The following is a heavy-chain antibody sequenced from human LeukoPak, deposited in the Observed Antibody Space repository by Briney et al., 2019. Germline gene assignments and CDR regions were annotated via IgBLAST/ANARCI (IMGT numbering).Heavy chain of an antibody. CDR3: ARRRGSGFTMFRGVGHHNWFDP. Sequence: SETLSLTCAVYGGSFSGYYWSWIRQPPGKGLEWIGEINHSGSTNYNPSLKSRVTISVDTSKNQFSLKLSYVTAADTAVYYCARRRGSGFTMFRGVGHHNWFDPWVQGTLVTVSS. V-gene: IGHV4-34*01. D-gene: IGHD3-10*01. CDR2: INHSGST. CDR1: GGSFSGYY. J-gene: IGHJ5*02.